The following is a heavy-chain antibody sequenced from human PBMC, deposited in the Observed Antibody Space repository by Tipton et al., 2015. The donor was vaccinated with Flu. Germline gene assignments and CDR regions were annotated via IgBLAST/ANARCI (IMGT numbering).Heavy chain of an antibody. CDR3: ARDLGGQSSGWKGPFDC. V-gene: IGHV4-39*07. CDR1: GGSISSSSYY. J-gene: IGHJ4*02. Sequence: TLSLTCTVSGGSISSSSYYWGWIRQPPGKGLEWIGSIYYSGSTYYNPSLKSRVTISVDTSKNQFSLKLSSVTAADTAVYYCARDLGGQSSGWKGPFDCWGQGTLVTVSS. CDR2: IYYSGST. D-gene: IGHD6-19*01.